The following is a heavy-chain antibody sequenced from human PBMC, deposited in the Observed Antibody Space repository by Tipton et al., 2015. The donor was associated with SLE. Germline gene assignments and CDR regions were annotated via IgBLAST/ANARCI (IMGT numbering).Heavy chain of an antibody. CDR2: IIPIFGTA. D-gene: IGHD2-15*01. CDR3: ARGAEQDIVGVVAATLDY. CDR1: GGTFSSYA. V-gene: IGHV1-69*01. Sequence: QLVQSGPEVKKPGSSVKVSCKASGGTFSSYAISWVRQAPGQGLEWMGGIIPIFGTANYAQKFQGRVTITADESTSTAYMELSSLRSEDTAVYYCARGAEQDIVGVVAATLDYWGQGTLVTVSS. J-gene: IGHJ4*02.